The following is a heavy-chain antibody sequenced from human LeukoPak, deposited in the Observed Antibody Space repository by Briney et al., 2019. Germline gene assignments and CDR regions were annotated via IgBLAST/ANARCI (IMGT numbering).Heavy chain of an antibody. CDR3: TTDKVGYSSNWAP. Sequence: GGSLRLSCAASGFPFSNARMRCVRHAPGKGLEWVGRIKNNTDSGRTNYTAPVKSRFTISRDDSKNTLYLQMNSLKAEDTAVYYCTTDKVGYSSNWAPWGQGTLVTVSS. CDR1: GFPFSNAR. CDR2: IKNNTDSGRT. V-gene: IGHV3-15*01. J-gene: IGHJ5*02. D-gene: IGHD6-13*01.